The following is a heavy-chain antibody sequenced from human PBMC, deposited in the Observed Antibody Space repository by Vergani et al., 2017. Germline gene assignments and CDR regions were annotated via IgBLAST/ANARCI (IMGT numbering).Heavy chain of an antibody. V-gene: IGHV3-9*02. CDR2: ISWNSNSI. Sequence: EVQLEESGGGLVLPGRSLRLSCVASGFTSAGYAMHWVRQAPGKGLEWVSGISWNSNSIGYADSVKGRFTISRDNAKNYLYLQMNSLRADDTALYYCAKDLGTSSGGGWFDPWGQGTLVTVSS. J-gene: IGHJ5*02. D-gene: IGHD6-6*01. CDR1: GFTSAGYA. CDR3: AKDLGTSSGGGWFDP.